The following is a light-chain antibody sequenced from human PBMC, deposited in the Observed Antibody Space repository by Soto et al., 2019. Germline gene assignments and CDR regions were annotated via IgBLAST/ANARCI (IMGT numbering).Light chain of an antibody. V-gene: IGKV3-20*01. Sequence: EIVLTQSPGTLSLSPGERATLSCRASQSVSSTYLAWYQQKPGQAPRLLMYGASSRASGVPDRFSASGSGTDFTLTISRLQPEDFAVYYCQQYGPSLWTFGQRTKVDIK. CDR3: QQYGPSLWT. CDR1: QSVSSTY. J-gene: IGKJ1*01. CDR2: GAS.